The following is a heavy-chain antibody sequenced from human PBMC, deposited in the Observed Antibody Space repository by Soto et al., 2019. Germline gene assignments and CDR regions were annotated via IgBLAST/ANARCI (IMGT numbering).Heavy chain of an antibody. CDR2: ISYDGSNK. V-gene: IGHV3-30*18. CDR1: GFTFSSYG. D-gene: IGHD3-3*01. J-gene: IGHJ6*02. CDR3: AKDRNYDFWSGYYYYYYYYGMDV. Sequence: GGSLRLSCAASGFTFSSYGMHWVRQAPGKGLEWVAVISYDGSNKYYADSVKGRFTISRDNSKNTLYLQMNSLRAEDTAVYYCAKDRNYDFWSGYYYYYYYYGMDVWGQGTTVTVPS.